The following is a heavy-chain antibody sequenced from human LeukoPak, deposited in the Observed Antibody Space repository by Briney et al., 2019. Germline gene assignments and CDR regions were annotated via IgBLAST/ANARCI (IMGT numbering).Heavy chain of an antibody. Sequence: GGSLRLSCAASGFTFSSYGMSWVRQAPGKGLEWVANINQKGSEKNYVDSVRGRFTISRDNAKNSLYLQMNSLRAEDTAVYYCARGVVAATSSYYYYMDVWGKGTTVTVSS. V-gene: IGHV3-7*01. D-gene: IGHD2-15*01. CDR2: INQKGSEK. CDR3: ARGVVAATSSYYYYMDV. J-gene: IGHJ6*03. CDR1: GFTFSSYG.